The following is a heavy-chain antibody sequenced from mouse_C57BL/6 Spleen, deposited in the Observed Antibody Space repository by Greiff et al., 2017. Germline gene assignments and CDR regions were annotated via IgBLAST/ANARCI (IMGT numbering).Heavy chain of an antibody. J-gene: IGHJ1*03. CDR1: GYAFTRYW. V-gene: IGHV1-80*01. D-gene: IGHD2-5*01. CDR3: ARGYSNSYRYYDV. Sequence: VQLQQSGAELVKPGASVKISCTASGYAFTRYWMNWVKPRPGQGLAWIGQIYPGAGDTNSNAKFKGKATLTADKSSSTAYLQLSSRTSEDAAVYFWARGYSNSYRYYDVWGTGTTGTVSS. CDR2: IYPGAGDT.